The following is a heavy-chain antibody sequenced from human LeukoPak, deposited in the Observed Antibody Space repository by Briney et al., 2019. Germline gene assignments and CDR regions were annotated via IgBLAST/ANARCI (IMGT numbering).Heavy chain of an antibody. CDR1: GFIFSNYW. Sequence: GGSLRLSCAASGFIFSNYWMHWVRQAPGEGLVWVSRIKSDGSSTSYADSVKGRFTISRDNAKNTLYLQMNSLRAEDTAVYYCARVHYMDVWGKGTTVTVSS. CDR3: ARVHYMDV. J-gene: IGHJ6*03. V-gene: IGHV3-74*01. CDR2: IKSDGSST.